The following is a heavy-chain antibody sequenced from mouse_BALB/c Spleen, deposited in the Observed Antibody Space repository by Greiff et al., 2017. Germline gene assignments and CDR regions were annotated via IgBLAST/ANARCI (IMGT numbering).Heavy chain of an antibody. CDR3: ASGYSHWYFDV. CDR2: IDTSDSYT. V-gene: IGHV1-69*01. Sequence: VKLQQPGAELVMPGASVKMSCKASGYTFTDYWMHWVKQRPGQGLEWIGAIDTSDSYTSYNQKFKGKATLTVDESSSTAYMQLSSLTSEDSAVYYCASGYSHWYFDVWGAGTTVTVSS. D-gene: IGHD2-3*01. CDR1: GYTFTDYW. J-gene: IGHJ1*01.